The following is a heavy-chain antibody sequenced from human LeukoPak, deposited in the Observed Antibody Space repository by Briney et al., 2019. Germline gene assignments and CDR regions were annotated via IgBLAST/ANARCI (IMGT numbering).Heavy chain of an antibody. CDR3: ARGRGGDYEH. D-gene: IGHD2-21*02. Sequence: SETLPLTCTVSAGSISSYYWSWIRQPPGKGLEWIGYIYYSGSTNYNPSLKSRVTISVDTSKNQFSLKLSSVTAADTAVYYCARGRGGDYEHWGQGTLFTVSS. J-gene: IGHJ4*02. V-gene: IGHV4-59*01. CDR1: AGSISSYY. CDR2: IYYSGST.